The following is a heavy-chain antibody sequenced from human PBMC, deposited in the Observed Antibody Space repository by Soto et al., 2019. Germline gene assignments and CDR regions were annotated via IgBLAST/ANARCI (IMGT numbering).Heavy chain of an antibody. CDR2: INHSGST. Sequence: QVQLQQWGAGLLKPSETLSLTCAVYGGSFSGYYWSWIHQPPGKGLEWIGEINHSGSTNYNPSLKSRVTISVDTSKNQFSLKLSSVTAADTAVYYCARGRGIVVPAAMRNRCWFDPWGQGTLVTVSS. V-gene: IGHV4-34*01. J-gene: IGHJ5*02. D-gene: IGHD2-2*01. CDR3: ARGRGIVVPAAMRNRCWFDP. CDR1: GGSFSGYY.